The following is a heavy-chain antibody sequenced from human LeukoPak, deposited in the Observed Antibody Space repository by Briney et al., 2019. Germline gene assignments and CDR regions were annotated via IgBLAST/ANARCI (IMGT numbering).Heavy chain of an antibody. CDR2: IYYSGST. D-gene: IGHD1-26*01. Sequence: SETLSLTCTVSGGSISSSSYYWGWIRQPPGKGLEWIGSIYYSGSTNYNPSLKSRVTISVDTSKNQFSLKLSSVTAADTAVYYCARGGGSYYYYYYMDVWGKGTTVTISS. J-gene: IGHJ6*03. CDR3: ARGGGSYYYYYYMDV. V-gene: IGHV4-39*07. CDR1: GGSISSSSYY.